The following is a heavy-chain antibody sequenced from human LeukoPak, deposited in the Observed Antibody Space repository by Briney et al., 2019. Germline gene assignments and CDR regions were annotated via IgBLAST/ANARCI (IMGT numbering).Heavy chain of an antibody. V-gene: IGHV3-23*01. CDR1: GFTFRSNA. Sequence: VQPGGSLRLSCAASGFTFRSNAMTWVRPAPGKGLEWVSTISGSGTSTYYADSVKGRFTISRDNSKNTLYLQMNSLRAEDTAVYYCAKRIPNYYGMDVWGQGTTVTVSS. D-gene: IGHD2-15*01. J-gene: IGHJ6*02. CDR3: AKRIPNYYGMDV. CDR2: ISGSGTST.